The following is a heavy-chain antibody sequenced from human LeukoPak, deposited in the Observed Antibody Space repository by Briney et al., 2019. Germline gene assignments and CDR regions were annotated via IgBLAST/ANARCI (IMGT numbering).Heavy chain of an antibody. CDR1: GFTLSSYA. Sequence: GGSLRLSCAASGFTLSSYAMSWVRQAPGKGLEWVSAISVSGNTYHADSVKGRFTISRDNAKNSLYLQMNSLRAEDTAVYYCARDRSGWAFDIWGQGTMVTVSS. CDR2: ISVSGNT. CDR3: ARDRSGWAFDI. J-gene: IGHJ3*02. V-gene: IGHV3-23*01.